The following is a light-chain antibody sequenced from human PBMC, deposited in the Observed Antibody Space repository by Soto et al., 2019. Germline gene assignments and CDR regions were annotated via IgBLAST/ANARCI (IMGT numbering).Light chain of an antibody. CDR3: QKYISYFRT. J-gene: IGKJ2*02. CDR1: QSINSA. CDR2: DAS. V-gene: IGKV1-5*01. Sequence: DIQMTHSPSTLSASVGDRVTITCRASQSINSALAWYQQKPGKAPNLLIFDASNLQSGFPSRFSGSGSGTEFTLTIRSLQPDDFATYYCQKYISYFRTFGQGTKLE.